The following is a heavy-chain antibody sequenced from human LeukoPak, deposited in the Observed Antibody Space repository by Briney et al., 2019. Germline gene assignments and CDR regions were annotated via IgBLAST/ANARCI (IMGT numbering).Heavy chain of an antibody. CDR1: GYTFTGHY. Sequence: PGASVRVSCKASGYTFTGHYMHWVRQAPGQGLEWVGRINPNSGGTNYAQKFQGRVTMTRATSISTGYMDLSRLRSDDTAVYYCARDLSASVADFDYWGQGTLVTVSS. D-gene: IGHD6-19*01. V-gene: IGHV1-2*06. CDR2: INPNSGGT. CDR3: ARDLSASVADFDY. J-gene: IGHJ4*02.